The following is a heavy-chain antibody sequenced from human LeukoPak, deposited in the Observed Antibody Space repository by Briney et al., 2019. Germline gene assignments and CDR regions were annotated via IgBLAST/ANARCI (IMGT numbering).Heavy chain of an antibody. CDR2: ISSTNGYV. CDR1: GFTFSSYS. Sequence: GGSLRLSCAASGFTFSSYSMNWVRQAPGKGLEWVSYISSTNGYVYYADSVRGRFTISRDNAKNSLSLQMNSLRAEDTAVYYCARGRSTWHLDYWGQGTLVTVSS. D-gene: IGHD1-26*01. J-gene: IGHJ4*02. V-gene: IGHV3-21*01. CDR3: ARGRSTWHLDY.